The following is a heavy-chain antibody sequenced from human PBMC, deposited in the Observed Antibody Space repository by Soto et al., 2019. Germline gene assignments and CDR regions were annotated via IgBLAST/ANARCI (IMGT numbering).Heavy chain of an antibody. Sequence: QVQLQESGPGLVKPSETLSLSCSVSGVSVSSATYYWSWIRQPPGKGLEWIGYIYYSGATNYNPSLKSRVTLSLDTSKNQLSLTLSSVTAADTAVYFCARLTRLLPVANYYYHALDVWGQGTTVTVSS. CDR1: GVSVSSATYY. V-gene: IGHV4-61*01. D-gene: IGHD5-12*01. CDR2: IYYSGAT. J-gene: IGHJ6*02. CDR3: ARLTRLLPVANYYYHALDV.